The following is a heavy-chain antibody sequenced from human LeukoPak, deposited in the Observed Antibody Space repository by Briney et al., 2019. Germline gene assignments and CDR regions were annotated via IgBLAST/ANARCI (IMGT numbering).Heavy chain of an antibody. V-gene: IGHV3-53*01. CDR1: GLTVSISY. CDR3: ARGGNTAMGP. J-gene: IGHJ5*02. D-gene: IGHD5-18*01. CDR2: IYSGGST. Sequence: PGGSLRLSCEASGLTVSISYMSWVRQAPEKGLEWVSVIYSGGSTYYADSVKGRFTISRDNTKNTLYLQMNSLRAEDTAVYYCARGGNTAMGPWGQGTLVTVSS.